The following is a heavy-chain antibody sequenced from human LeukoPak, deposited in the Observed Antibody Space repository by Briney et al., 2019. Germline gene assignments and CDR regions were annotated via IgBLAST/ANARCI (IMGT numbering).Heavy chain of an antibody. CDR1: GFTFSNYA. D-gene: IGHD2-21*02. Sequence: GGSLRLSCAASGFTFSNYAMSWVRQAPGKGLEWVSGISGTSGTINYAAPVKGRFTISRDNSKNTPYLQMNSLRVDDMAVYYCAKRLGDPRAFDYWGQGTLDTVSS. J-gene: IGHJ4*02. V-gene: IGHV3-23*01. CDR3: AKRLGDPRAFDY. CDR2: ISGTSGTI.